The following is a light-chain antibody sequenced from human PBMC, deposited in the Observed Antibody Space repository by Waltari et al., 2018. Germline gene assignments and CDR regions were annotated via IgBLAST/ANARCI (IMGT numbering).Light chain of an antibody. CDR1: QSITNW. Sequence: DIQMTQSPSTLSASVRDRVTITCRASQSITNWLAWYQHKPGKAPKLLIYKASNLESGVPSRFSGSGSGTEFTLTISSLQPDDFATYYCQQYDNYWTFGQGTKVEIK. J-gene: IGKJ1*01. V-gene: IGKV1-5*03. CDR3: QQYDNYWT. CDR2: KAS.